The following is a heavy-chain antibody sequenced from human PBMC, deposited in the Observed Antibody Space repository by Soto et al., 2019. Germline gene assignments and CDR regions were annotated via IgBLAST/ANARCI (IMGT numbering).Heavy chain of an antibody. CDR2: IYYSGST. V-gene: IGHV4-59*08. CDR1: GGSISSYY. D-gene: IGHD3-3*01. J-gene: IGHJ6*03. Sequence: SETLSLTCTVSGGSISSYYWSWIRQPPGKGLEWIGYIYYSGSTNYNPSLKSRVTISVDTSKNQFSLKLSSVTAAATAVYYCARTVYDFWRGYLYYYYLDVWGKGTTVTVSS. CDR3: ARTVYDFWRGYLYYYYLDV.